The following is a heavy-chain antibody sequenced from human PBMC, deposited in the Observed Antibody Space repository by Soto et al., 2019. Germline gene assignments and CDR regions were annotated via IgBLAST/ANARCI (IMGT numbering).Heavy chain of an antibody. J-gene: IGHJ6*02. Sequence: QVQLVQSGAEVKKPGSSVKVSCKASGGTFSSYAISWVRQAPGQGLEWMGGIITIFGTANYAQKFQGRVTITEDESTSTAYMELSSLRSEDTAVYYCARESVDYYDSSGREYYYYGMDVWGQGTTVTVSS. CDR3: ARESVDYYDSSGREYYYYGMDV. CDR1: GGTFSSYA. CDR2: IITIFGTA. D-gene: IGHD3-22*01. V-gene: IGHV1-69*12.